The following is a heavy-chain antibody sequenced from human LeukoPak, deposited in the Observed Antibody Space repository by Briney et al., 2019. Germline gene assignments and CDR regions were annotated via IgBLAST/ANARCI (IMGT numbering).Heavy chain of an antibody. V-gene: IGHV4-59*12. CDR3: ARDSSGWYDFDY. CDR1: GGSISSYY. D-gene: IGHD6-19*01. CDR2: IYYSGST. Sequence: SETLSLTCTVSGGSISSYYRSWIRQPPGKGLEWIGYIYYSGSTNYNPSLKSRVTISVDTSKNQFSLKLSSVTAADTAVYYCARDSSGWYDFDYWGQGTLVTVSS. J-gene: IGHJ4*02.